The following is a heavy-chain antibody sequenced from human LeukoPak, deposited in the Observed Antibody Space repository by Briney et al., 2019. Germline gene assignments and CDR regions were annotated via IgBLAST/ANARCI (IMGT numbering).Heavy chain of an antibody. CDR2: IYHSGTT. CDR1: GYSITSSSW. Sequence: SETLSLTCAVSGYSITSSSWWGWIRQPPGKGLEWIGYIYHSGTTYYNPSLQSRVTMSVDTSKNQFSLKPSSVTAVDTAVYYCARKENVYYYFDYWGQGTLVTVSS. V-gene: IGHV4-28*01. CDR3: ARKENVYYYFDY. J-gene: IGHJ4*02. D-gene: IGHD3-10*01.